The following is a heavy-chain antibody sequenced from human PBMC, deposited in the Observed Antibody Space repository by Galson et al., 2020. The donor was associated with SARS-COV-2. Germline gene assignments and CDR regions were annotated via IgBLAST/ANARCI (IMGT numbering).Heavy chain of an antibody. D-gene: IGHD3-10*01. Sequence: QAGGSLRLSCAASGFTFSTYAMHWVRQAPGKGLEWMALISDDGSIQYYADSVKGRFTISRDSSKNTVYLQMNSLRDEDTAVYYCARAGGFGELLYWFDPWGQGTLVTVSS. J-gene: IGHJ5*02. CDR3: ARAGGFGELLYWFDP. V-gene: IGHV3-30*04. CDR1: GFTFSTYA. CDR2: ISDDGSIQ.